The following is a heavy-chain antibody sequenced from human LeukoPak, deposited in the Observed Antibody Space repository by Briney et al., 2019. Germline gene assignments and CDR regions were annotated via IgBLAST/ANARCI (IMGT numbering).Heavy chain of an antibody. CDR3: ARRRGYYDSNGYLAY. Sequence: ASVKVSCKASGGTFSSYAISWVRQAPGQGLEWMGGIIPIFGTANYAQKFQGRVTITTDESTSTAYMELSSLRSEDTAVYYCARRRGYYDSNGYLAYWGQGTLVTVSS. D-gene: IGHD3-22*01. J-gene: IGHJ4*02. CDR2: IIPIFGTA. CDR1: GGTFSSYA. V-gene: IGHV1-69*05.